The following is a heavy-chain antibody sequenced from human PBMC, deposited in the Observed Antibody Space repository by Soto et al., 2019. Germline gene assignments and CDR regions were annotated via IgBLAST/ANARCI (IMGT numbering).Heavy chain of an antibody. V-gene: IGHV4-31*03. CDR2: LYYSGST. D-gene: IGHD1-26*01. CDR3: ASGTEVSPSWDV. CDR1: GGSISSGGYY. Sequence: QVQLQESGPGLVKPSQTLSLTCTVSGGSISSGGYYWSWIRQHPGKGLEWIGYLYYSGSTYYNPSLTSRVTISVDTSKNQFSLKLSSVTAADTAVYYCASGTEVSPSWDVWGQGTTVTVSS. J-gene: IGHJ6*02.